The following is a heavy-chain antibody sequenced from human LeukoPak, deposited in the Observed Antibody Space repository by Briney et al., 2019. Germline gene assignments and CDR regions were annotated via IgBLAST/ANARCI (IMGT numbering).Heavy chain of an antibody. CDR1: GGSFSGYY. V-gene: IGHV4-34*01. CDR2: INHSGST. J-gene: IGHJ4*02. D-gene: IGHD5-18*01. CDR3: ARDPGYTGRFDY. Sequence: SETLSLTCAVYGGSFSGYYWNWIRQPPGKGLEWIGEINHSGSTNYNPSLKSRVTISVDTSKNQFSLKLSSVTAADTAVYYCARDPGYTGRFDYWGQGALVTVSP.